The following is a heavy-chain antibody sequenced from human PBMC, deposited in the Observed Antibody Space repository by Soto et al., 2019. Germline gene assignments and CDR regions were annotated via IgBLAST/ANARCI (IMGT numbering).Heavy chain of an antibody. V-gene: IGHV4-4*07. CDR3: AXDRGFGVVNPRYYYGLDV. D-gene: IGHD3-3*01. J-gene: IGHJ6*02. Sequence: SETLSLTCTVSGGYISSYYWSWIRQPAGKGLEWIGRIYTNGSTNYNASLKSRVTMSVDSSKNQFSLKLSSVTAADTAVYYCAXDRGFGVVNPRYYYGLDVWVQGTTVTVSS. CDR1: GGYISSYY. CDR2: IYTNGST.